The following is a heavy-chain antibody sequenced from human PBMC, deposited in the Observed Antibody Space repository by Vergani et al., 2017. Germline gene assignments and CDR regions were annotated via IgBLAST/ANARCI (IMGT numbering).Heavy chain of an antibody. Sequence: ELQLVESGGGLVQPGGSLRLSCAASGFTVSGNYMTWVRQAPGKGLEWVSHIYSGDETYYADSVKGRVTISRDTSKNTLHLQVNNLRVDDTAVYYCASGNYYGSGTYVDPWGQGTLVTVSS. V-gene: IGHV3-66*02. D-gene: IGHD3-10*01. CDR2: IYSGDET. J-gene: IGHJ5*02. CDR1: GFTVSGNY. CDR3: ASGNYYGSGTYVDP.